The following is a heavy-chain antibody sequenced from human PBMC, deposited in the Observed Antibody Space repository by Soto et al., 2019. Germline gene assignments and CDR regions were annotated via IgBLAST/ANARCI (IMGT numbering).Heavy chain of an antibody. CDR2: INPSGGAT. CDR3: STEFYYGSPAY. V-gene: IGHV1-46*03. J-gene: IGHJ4*02. Sequence: GASVKVSCKASGYTFTSYYMHWVRQAPGQGLEWMGIINPSGGATTYAQKFQGRVTMTRDTSTSTVFMELSSLRSEDTAVYYCSTEFYYGSPAYWGQGTLVTVSS. CDR1: GYTFTSYY. D-gene: IGHD3-10*01.